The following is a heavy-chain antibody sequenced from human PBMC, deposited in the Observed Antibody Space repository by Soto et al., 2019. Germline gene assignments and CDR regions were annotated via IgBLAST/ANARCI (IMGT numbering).Heavy chain of an antibody. Sequence: QLQLQESGSGLVKPSQTLSLTCAVSGGSISSGGYSWSWIRQPPGKGLEWIGYIYHSGSTYYNPSLKSRVTIAVDRSKNQFTLTLSSVTAPDTAVYYWASLYSGYCFGYWGQGTLVTVSS. CDR3: ASLYSGYCFGY. CDR2: IYHSGST. CDR1: GGSISSGGYS. V-gene: IGHV4-30-2*01. J-gene: IGHJ4*02. D-gene: IGHD5-12*01.